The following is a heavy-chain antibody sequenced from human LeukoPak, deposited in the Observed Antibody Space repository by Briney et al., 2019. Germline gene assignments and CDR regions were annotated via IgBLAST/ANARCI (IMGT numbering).Heavy chain of an antibody. J-gene: IGHJ4*02. V-gene: IGHV5-51*01. D-gene: IGHD6-13*01. CDR1: GHSFTSYW. CDR2: IYPGDSDT. CDR3: ARRGIAAGFDY. Sequence: GESLQISCKGSGHSFTSYWIGWVRQLPGKGLEWMGIIYPGDSDTRYSPSFQGQVTISADKSISTAYLQWSSLKASDTAMYYCARRGIAAGFDYWGQGTLVTVSS.